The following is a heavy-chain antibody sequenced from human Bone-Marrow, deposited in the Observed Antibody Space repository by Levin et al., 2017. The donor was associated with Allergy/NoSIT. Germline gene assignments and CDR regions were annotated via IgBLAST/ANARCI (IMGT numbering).Heavy chain of an antibody. Sequence: GGSLRLSCAASGFTFSSYGMHWVRQAPGKGLEWVAVIWYDGSNKYYADSVKGRFTISRDNSKNTLYLQMNSLRAEDTAVYYCARDPLFLVVVAATHDAFDSWGQGTMVTVSS. J-gene: IGHJ3*02. D-gene: IGHD2-15*01. CDR2: IWYDGSNK. CDR1: GFTFSSYG. V-gene: IGHV3-33*01. CDR3: ARDPLFLVVVAATHDAFDS.